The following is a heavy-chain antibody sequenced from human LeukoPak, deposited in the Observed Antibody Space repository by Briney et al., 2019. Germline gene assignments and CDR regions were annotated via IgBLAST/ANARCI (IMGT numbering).Heavy chain of an antibody. J-gene: IGHJ4*02. CDR3: AKDRGSSWGFDY. Sequence: AGSLRLSCAASGFTFDDYTMHWVRQAPGKGLEWVSLISWDGGSTYYADSVKGRFTISRDNSKNSLYLQMNSLRTEDTALYYCAKDRGSSWGFDYWGQGTLVTVSS. CDR1: GFTFDDYT. D-gene: IGHD6-13*01. CDR2: ISWDGGST. V-gene: IGHV3-43*01.